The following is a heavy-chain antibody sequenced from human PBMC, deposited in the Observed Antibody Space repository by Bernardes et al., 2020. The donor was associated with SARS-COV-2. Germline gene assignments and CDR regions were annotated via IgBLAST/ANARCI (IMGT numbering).Heavy chain of an antibody. CDR3: ARLGAGMSEGFDY. J-gene: IGHJ4*02. CDR1: GGGSISRSSYY. V-gene: IGHV4-39*01. CDR2: IYSSGST. Sequence: SETLSLTCSVSGGGSISRSSYYLGWIRQPPGKGLEWIGTIYSSGSTYYNPSLKSRVTISVDTSTNQFSLRLSSVTAADKAAYYCARLGAGMSEGFDYWGQGTLVTVSS.